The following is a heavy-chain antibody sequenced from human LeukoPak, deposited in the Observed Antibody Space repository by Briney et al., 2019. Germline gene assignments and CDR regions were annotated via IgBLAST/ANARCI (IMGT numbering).Heavy chain of an antibody. Sequence: SVTVSCKASGGTFSSYAISWVRQAPGQGLEWMGGIIPIFGTANYAQKFQGRVTITADESTSTAYMELSSLRSEDTAVYYCARDSVLSSSWYYPFDYWGQGTLVTVSS. CDR2: IIPIFGTA. J-gene: IGHJ4*02. V-gene: IGHV1-69*13. CDR3: ARDSVLSSSWYYPFDY. CDR1: GGTFSSYA. D-gene: IGHD6-13*01.